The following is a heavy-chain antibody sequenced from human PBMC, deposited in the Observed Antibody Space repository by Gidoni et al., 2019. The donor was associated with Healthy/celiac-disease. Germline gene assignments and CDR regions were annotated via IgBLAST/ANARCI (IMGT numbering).Heavy chain of an antibody. V-gene: IGHV4-59*01. Sequence: QVQLQESGPGLVKPSETLSLTCTVSGASISSYYWRWIRQPPGKGLEWIGYIHYSGSTKYNPSLKSRVTISVDTSKNQFSLKLTSVTAADTAVYYCARDHPEAMVTTPSFDIWGQGTMVTVSS. CDR2: IHYSGST. J-gene: IGHJ3*02. CDR1: GASISSYY. CDR3: ARDHPEAMVTTPSFDI. D-gene: IGHD4-17*01.